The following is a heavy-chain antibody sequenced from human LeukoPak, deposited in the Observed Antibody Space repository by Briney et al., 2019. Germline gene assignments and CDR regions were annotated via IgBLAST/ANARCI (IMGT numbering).Heavy chain of an antibody. CDR1: GFTFSSYS. V-gene: IGHV3-21*01. Sequence: GGSLRLSCAASGFTFSSYSMNWVRHAPGKGLEWVSSISSSSSYIYYADSVKGRFTISRDNAKNSLYLQMNSLRGEDTAVYYCARRAGSGSRDDYWGQGTLVTVSS. CDR2: ISSSSSYI. J-gene: IGHJ4*02. CDR3: ARRAGSGSRDDY. D-gene: IGHD3-22*01.